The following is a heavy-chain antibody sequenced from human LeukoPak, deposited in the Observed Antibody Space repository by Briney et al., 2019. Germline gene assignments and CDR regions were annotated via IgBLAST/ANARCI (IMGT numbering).Heavy chain of an antibody. CDR3: AKGGRSSWRNDY. D-gene: IGHD6-13*01. J-gene: IGHJ4*02. CDR1: GFTFSDYG. CDR2: ISYDGSNT. V-gene: IGHV3-30*18. Sequence: GGSLRLSCAASGFTFSDYGIHWVRQAPGKGLEWVALISYDGSNTYYADSVKGRFTISRDNSKNTLYLQMNSLRTEDTAVYYCAKGGRSSWRNDYWGQGTLVTVSS.